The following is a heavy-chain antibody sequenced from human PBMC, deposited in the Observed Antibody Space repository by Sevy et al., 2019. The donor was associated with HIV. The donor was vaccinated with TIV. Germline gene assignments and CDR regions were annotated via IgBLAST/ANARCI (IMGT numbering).Heavy chain of an antibody. CDR3: ARDCGVGATALDY. CDR2: IWYDGSNK. V-gene: IGHV3-33*01. CDR1: GFTFSSYG. D-gene: IGHD1-26*01. J-gene: IGHJ4*02. Sequence: GGSLRLSCAVSGFTFSSYGMHWVRQAPGKGLEWVAVIWYDGSNKYYADSVKGRFTISRDNSKNTLYLQMNSLRAEDTAVYYCARDCGVGATALDYWGQGTLVTVSS.